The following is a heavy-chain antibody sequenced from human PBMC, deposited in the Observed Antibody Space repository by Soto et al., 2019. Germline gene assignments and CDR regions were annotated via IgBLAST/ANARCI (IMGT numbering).Heavy chain of an antibody. J-gene: IGHJ5*02. Sequence: SETLSLTCTVSGGSISSGGYYWSWIRQHPGKGLEWIGYIYYSGSTYYNPSLKSRVTISVDTSKNQFSLKLSSVTAADTAVYYCARDGYCSGGSCSNWFDPWGQGTLVTVSS. V-gene: IGHV4-31*03. CDR1: GGSISSGGYY. D-gene: IGHD2-15*01. CDR2: IYYSGST. CDR3: ARDGYCSGGSCSNWFDP.